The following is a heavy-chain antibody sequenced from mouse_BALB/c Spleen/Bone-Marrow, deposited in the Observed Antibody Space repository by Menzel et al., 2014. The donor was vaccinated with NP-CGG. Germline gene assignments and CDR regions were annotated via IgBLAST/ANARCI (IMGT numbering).Heavy chain of an antibody. CDR2: INSDGGST. D-gene: IGHD2-14*01. J-gene: IGHJ4*01. CDR3: ARHNYRYDDYAMDY. CDR1: EYEFPSHD. Sequence: EVNVVDSGGGLVQPGESLKLSCESNEYEFPSHDMSWVRKTPEKRLELVAAINSDGGSTYYPDTMERRFIISRDNTKKTLYLQMSSLRSEDTALYYCARHNYRYDDYAMDYWGQGTSVTVSS. V-gene: IGHV5-2*01.